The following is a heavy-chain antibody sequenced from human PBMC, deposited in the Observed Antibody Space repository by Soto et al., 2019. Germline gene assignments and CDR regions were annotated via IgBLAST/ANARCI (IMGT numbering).Heavy chain of an antibody. CDR1: GGSISSYY. D-gene: IGHD4-17*01. CDR2: IYYSGST. J-gene: IGHJ4*02. Sequence: QVQLQESGPGLVKPSETLSLTCTVSGGSISSYYWSWIRQPPGKGLEWIGYIYYSGSTNYNPALKSRFTISVDTSKKQFSLQLSSVTAADTAVYYCARDTGTTVARTIDYWGQGTLVTVSS. CDR3: ARDTGTTVARTIDY. V-gene: IGHV4-59*01.